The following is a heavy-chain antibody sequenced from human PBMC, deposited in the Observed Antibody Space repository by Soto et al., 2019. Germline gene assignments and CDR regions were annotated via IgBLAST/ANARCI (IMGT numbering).Heavy chain of an antibody. V-gene: IGHV3-20*04. D-gene: IGHD1-1*01. CDR1: GFTFDDYG. J-gene: IGHJ6*02. CDR2: INWNGGST. Sequence: GGSLRLSCAASGFTFDDYGMSWVRQAPGKGLEWVSGINWNGGSTGYVDSVKGRFTISRDNAKNSLYLQMNSLRSEDTAVYYCVRVRRQGATWYNSYCMDVWGQGTPVTVSS. CDR3: VRVRRQGATWYNSYCMDV.